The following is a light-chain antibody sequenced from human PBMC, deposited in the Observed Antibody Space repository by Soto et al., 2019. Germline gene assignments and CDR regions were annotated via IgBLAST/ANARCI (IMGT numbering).Light chain of an antibody. CDR1: QSISSE. J-gene: IGKJ2*01. CDR3: QQGHTWPLT. CDR2: GAS. Sequence: EIVMTHSPATLSVSPGESATLSCSASQSISSELAWYQQQPGQPPRLLIYGASTRATGVPARFTGSGSGSDFTLTISGLQSEDFAVYYCQQGHTWPLTFGQGTRLEL. V-gene: IGKV3-15*01.